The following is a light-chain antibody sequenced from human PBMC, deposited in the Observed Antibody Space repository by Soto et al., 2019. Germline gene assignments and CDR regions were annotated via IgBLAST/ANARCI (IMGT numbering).Light chain of an antibody. Sequence: QSALTQPASVSGSPGQSITISCTGTSSDVGGYNYVSWYQHHPGKAPKLMIYDVSNRPSGVSNRFSGSKSGNTASLTISGLQAEDEADYYCSSYTGTSTCVFGTVTKVTDL. CDR2: DVS. J-gene: IGLJ1*01. CDR3: SSYTGTSTCV. V-gene: IGLV2-14*03. CDR1: SSDVGGYNY.